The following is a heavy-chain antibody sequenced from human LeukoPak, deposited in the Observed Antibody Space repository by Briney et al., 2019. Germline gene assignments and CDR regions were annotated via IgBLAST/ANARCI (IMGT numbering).Heavy chain of an antibody. V-gene: IGHV4-30-4*01. Sequence: PSQTLSLTCTVSGGSISSGDYYWSWIRQPPGTGLEWIGYIYYSGSTYYNPSLKSRVTISVDTSKNQFSLKLSSVTAADTAVYYCARWELGINAFDIWGQGTMVTVSS. CDR2: IYYSGST. CDR3: ARWELGINAFDI. J-gene: IGHJ3*02. D-gene: IGHD7-27*01. CDR1: GGSISSGDYY.